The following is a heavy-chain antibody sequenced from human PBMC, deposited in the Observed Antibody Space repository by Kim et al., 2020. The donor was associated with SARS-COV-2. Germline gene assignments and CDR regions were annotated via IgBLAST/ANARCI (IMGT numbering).Heavy chain of an antibody. V-gene: IGHV3-23*01. D-gene: IGHD3-10*01. Sequence: GGSLRLSCTASGFTLSTSEMSWVRQAPGKGLVWVSAINADGSVDYADSVKGRFTISRDRSDNTLYLQMHSLRAEDTAMYFCVKVNWVGEAGWGQGTLVT. CDR1: GFTLSTSE. J-gene: IGHJ4*02. CDR3: VKVNWVGEAG. CDR2: INADGSV.